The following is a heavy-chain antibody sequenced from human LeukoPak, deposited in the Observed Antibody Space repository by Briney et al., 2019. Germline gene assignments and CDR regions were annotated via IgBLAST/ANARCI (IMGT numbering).Heavy chain of an antibody. V-gene: IGHV3-15*01. Sequence: GGSLRLSCAASGFTFSDYYMSWVRQAPGKGLEWVGRIKAKTDGGTADYAAPVRGRFTTSRDDSKNMLYLQLNSLKTEDTAIYYCTTYSGYSDRWGQGTLVTVSS. CDR3: TTYSGYSDR. CDR2: IKAKTDGGTA. CDR1: GFTFSDYY. D-gene: IGHD5-12*01. J-gene: IGHJ5*02.